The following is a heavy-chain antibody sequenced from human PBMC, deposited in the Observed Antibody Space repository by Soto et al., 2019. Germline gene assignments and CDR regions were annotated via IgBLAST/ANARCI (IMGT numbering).Heavy chain of an antibody. V-gene: IGHV3-23*01. CDR3: ARRARTATANLGAVDI. J-gene: IGHJ3*02. CDR1: GFTFSNYV. Sequence: EVQLLESGGGLVQPGGSLRLSCAASGFTFSNYVMNWVRQAPGKGLEWVSTISYSADKTFYADSVKVRFTISRDNSMDTLFLQMNSLSADDAAVYYCARRARTATANLGAVDIWGQGTMVTGSS. CDR2: ISYSADKT. D-gene: IGHD1-7*01.